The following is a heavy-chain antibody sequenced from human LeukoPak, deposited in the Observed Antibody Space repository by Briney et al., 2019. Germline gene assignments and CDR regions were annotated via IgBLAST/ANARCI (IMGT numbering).Heavy chain of an antibody. V-gene: IGHV4-34*01. CDR1: GGSFSGYY. D-gene: IGHD6-13*01. Sequence: SETLSLTCAVYGGSFSGYYWSWIRQPPGKGLEWIGEINHSGSTNYNPSLKSRVTISVDTSKNQFSLKLSSVTAADTAVYYCARSKAHLRTSWYGTWFDPWGQGTLVTVSS. CDR2: INHSGST. CDR3: ARSKAHLRTSWYGTWFDP. J-gene: IGHJ5*02.